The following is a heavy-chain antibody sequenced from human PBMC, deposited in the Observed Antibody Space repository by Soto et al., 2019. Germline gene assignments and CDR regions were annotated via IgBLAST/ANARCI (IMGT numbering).Heavy chain of an antibody. CDR3: AKDYYDSSCYQNWFDP. CDR2: ISYDGSNK. V-gene: IGHV3-30*18. J-gene: IGHJ5*02. Sequence: QVQLVESGGGVVQPGRSLRLSCAASGFTFSSYGMHWVRQAPGKGLEWVAVISYDGSNKYYADSVKGRFTISRDNSKNTLYLQMNSLRAEDTAVYYCAKDYYDSSCYQNWFDPWGQGTLVTVSS. D-gene: IGHD3-22*01. CDR1: GFTFSSYG.